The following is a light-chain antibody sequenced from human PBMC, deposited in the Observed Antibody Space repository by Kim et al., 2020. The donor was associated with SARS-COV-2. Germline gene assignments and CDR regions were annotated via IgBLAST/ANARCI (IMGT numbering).Light chain of an antibody. CDR1: SGSIASNY. J-gene: IGLJ3*02. CDR3: QSYDSSTRV. Sequence: GKTGTISCTRSSGSIASNYVQWYQQRPGSSPTTVIYEDNQRPSGVPDRFSGSIDSSSNSASLTISGLKTEDEADYYCQSYDSSTRVFGGGTQLTVL. V-gene: IGLV6-57*01. CDR2: EDN.